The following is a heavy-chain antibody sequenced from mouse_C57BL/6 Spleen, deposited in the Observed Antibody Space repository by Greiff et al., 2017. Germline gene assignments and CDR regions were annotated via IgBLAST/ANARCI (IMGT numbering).Heavy chain of an antibody. CDR2: IYPSDSET. V-gene: IGHV1-61*01. J-gene: IGHJ4*01. D-gene: IGHD2-2*01. Sequence: QVQLQQPGAELVRPGSSVTLSCKASGYTFTSYWMDWVKQRPGKGLEWIGNIYPSDSETPYNQKFKDKATLTVDKSSRTAYMQLSSLTSEDYAVYYCAIRVMTTSDYAMDYWGQGTSVTVSS. CDR1: GYTFTSYW. CDR3: AIRVMTTSDYAMDY.